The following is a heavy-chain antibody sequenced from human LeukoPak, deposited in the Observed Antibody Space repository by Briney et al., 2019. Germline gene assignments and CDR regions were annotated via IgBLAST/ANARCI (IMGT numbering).Heavy chain of an antibody. V-gene: IGHV1-2*06. J-gene: IGHJ4*02. CDR3: ARGMATMYFDD. CDR2: INLNSGGT. D-gene: IGHD5-12*01. Sequence: ASVKVSCKASGYTFTDYYMDWVRQAPGQGLEWMGRINLNSGGTKYAQKFQGRATMTRDTSISTAYMELSRLRSDDTAVYYCARGMATMYFDDWGQGTLVTVSS. CDR1: GYTFTDYY.